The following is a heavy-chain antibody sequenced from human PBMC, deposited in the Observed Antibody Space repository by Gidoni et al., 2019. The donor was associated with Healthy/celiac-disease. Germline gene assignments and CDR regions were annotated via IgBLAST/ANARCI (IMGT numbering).Heavy chain of an antibody. J-gene: IGHJ5*02. V-gene: IGHV1-8*01. CDR3: ARPPGYSSSWNNWFDP. CDR1: GYPFTSYD. CDR2: MNPNSGNT. D-gene: IGHD6-13*01. Sequence: QVQLVQSGAEVKKPGASVTVSCKASGYPFTSYDINWVRQATGQGLEWMGWMNPNSGNTGYAQKLQGRVNMTRNTSISTAYMELSRLRSEDTAVYDCARPPGYSSSWNNWFDPWGQGTLVTVSS.